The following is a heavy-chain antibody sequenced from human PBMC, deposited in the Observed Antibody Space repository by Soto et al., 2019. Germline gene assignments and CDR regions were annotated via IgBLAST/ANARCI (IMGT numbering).Heavy chain of an antibody. D-gene: IGHD2-8*01. CDR3: ATAAFCTDGFCFPNWLDP. Sequence: SETLSLIDTVWGDFINDDGHSWSWIRQPPWEALEWIVDIYQTGATQYNHSLSSRVSISADRSKNQFSMHLASVTAADTPAYYCATAAFCTDGFCFPNWLDPWGQGILVTAPQ. CDR2: IYQTGAT. V-gene: IGHV4-30-2*01. J-gene: IGHJ5*02. CDR1: GDFINDDGHS.